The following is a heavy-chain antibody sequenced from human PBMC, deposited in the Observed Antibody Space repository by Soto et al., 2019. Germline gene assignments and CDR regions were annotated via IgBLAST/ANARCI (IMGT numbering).Heavy chain of an antibody. CDR1: GYTFTSYY. Sequence: QVQLVQSGAEVKKPGASVKVSCKASGYTFTSYYMHWVRQAPGQGLEWMGIINPSGGSTSYAQKFQGXXTXTXXTSTSTVYMELSSLRSEDTAVYYCASATVTANFDYWGQGTLVTVSS. D-gene: IGHD4-17*01. CDR2: INPSGGST. CDR3: ASATVTANFDY. V-gene: IGHV1-46*01. J-gene: IGHJ4*02.